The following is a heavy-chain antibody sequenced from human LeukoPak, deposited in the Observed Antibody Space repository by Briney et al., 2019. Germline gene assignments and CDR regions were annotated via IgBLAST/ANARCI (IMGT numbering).Heavy chain of an antibody. J-gene: IGHJ2*01. Sequence: PGGSLRLSCAASGFTFSDYHMSWIRQAPGKGLEWVSYIRRSSSDINYADSVRGRFTISRDNAKNSLYLQMNSLRAEDTAVYYCARAIAVSPWYFDLWGRGTLVTVSS. CDR3: ARAIAVSPWYFDL. D-gene: IGHD6-19*01. CDR1: GFTFSDYH. V-gene: IGHV3-11*03. CDR2: IRRSSSDI.